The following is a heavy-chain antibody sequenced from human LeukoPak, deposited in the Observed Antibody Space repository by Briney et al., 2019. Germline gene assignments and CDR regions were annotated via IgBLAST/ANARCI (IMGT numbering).Heavy chain of an antibody. Sequence: GGSLRLSCAASGFSFSDYAMYWVRQAPGKGLEWVSAISGSGDSTYYADSVKGRFTISRDNSKNTLYLQMNSLRAEDTAVYYCARDRGSSWSFDYWGQGTLVTVSS. D-gene: IGHD6-13*01. CDR2: ISGSGDST. V-gene: IGHV3-23*01. CDR1: GFSFSDYA. CDR3: ARDRGSSWSFDY. J-gene: IGHJ4*02.